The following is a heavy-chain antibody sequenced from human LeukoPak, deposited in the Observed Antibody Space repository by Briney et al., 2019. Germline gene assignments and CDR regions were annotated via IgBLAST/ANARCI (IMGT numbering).Heavy chain of an antibody. CDR3: ARGVRTMVRGVIIRVRFDP. J-gene: IGHJ5*02. Sequence: SETLALTCTVSGGSISTNNYWGWIRQPPGKGLEWIGEINHSGSTNYNPSLKSRVTISVDTSKNQFSLKLSSVTAADTAVYYCARGVRTMVRGVIIRVRFDPWGQGTLVTVSS. CDR1: GGSISTNNY. V-gene: IGHV4-34*01. D-gene: IGHD3-10*01. CDR2: INHSGST.